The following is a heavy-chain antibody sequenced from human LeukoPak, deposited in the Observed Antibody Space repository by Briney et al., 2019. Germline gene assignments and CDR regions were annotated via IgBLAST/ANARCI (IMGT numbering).Heavy chain of an antibody. J-gene: IGHJ2*01. CDR1: GFTFSSHD. CDR2: IGPAGDA. Sequence: GGSLRLSCAASGFTFSSHDMHWVRQVTGKGLEWVSAIGPAGDAYYATSVKGRFTVSRENAKNSLYLQMNSLRVGDTAVYYCARGRTRATITWFIDLWGRGTLVTVSS. D-gene: IGHD3-10*01. V-gene: IGHV3-13*01. CDR3: ARGRTRATITWFIDL.